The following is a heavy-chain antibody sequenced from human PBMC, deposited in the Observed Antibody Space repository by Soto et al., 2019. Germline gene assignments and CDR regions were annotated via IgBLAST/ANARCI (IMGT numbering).Heavy chain of an antibody. V-gene: IGHV3-23*01. CDR1: GFTFSSYA. J-gene: IGHJ6*02. CDR3: AKDKGSTVSPSDYYYNGMDV. Sequence: EVQLLESGGGLVQPGGSLRLSCAASGFTFSSYAMNWVRQAPGKGLEWVSGISSSGGATYYADSVKGRFTISRSNSKNTLYLQMNSLRAEDTALYYCAKDKGSTVSPSDYYYNGMDVWGQGTTVTVSS. CDR2: ISSSGGAT. D-gene: IGHD4-17*01.